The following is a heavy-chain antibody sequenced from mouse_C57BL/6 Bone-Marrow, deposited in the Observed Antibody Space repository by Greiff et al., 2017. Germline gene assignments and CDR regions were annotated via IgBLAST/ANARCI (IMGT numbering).Heavy chain of an antibody. J-gene: IGHJ2*01. CDR2: IYPGSGSP. CDR3: ASREGGGYSQVGY. Sequence: QVQLQQPGAELVKPGASVKMSCKASGYTFTSYWITWVKQRPGHGLEWIGDIYPGSGSPNYNEKFKSKAPLTVDTSSSTAYMQLSSMTSEDSAVYYCASREGGGYSQVGYWGQGTTRTVSS. CDR1: GYTFTSYW. V-gene: IGHV1-55*01. D-gene: IGHD2-12*01.